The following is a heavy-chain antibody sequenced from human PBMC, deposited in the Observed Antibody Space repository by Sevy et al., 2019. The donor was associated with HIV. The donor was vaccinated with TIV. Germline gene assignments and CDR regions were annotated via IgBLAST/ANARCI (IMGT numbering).Heavy chain of an antibody. Sequence: GGSLRLSCAASGFTFSGYWMNWVRQAPGKGLEWVANIKQDGSENYYVDSVKGRFTISRDNAKNSLYLQMNSLRAEDTAVYYCARVVGYVSGNYYKYYYDLDVWGQGTAVTVSS. CDR3: ARVVGYVSGNYYKYYYDLDV. CDR2: IKQDGSEN. V-gene: IGHV3-7*01. D-gene: IGHD3-10*01. J-gene: IGHJ6*02. CDR1: GFTFSGYW.